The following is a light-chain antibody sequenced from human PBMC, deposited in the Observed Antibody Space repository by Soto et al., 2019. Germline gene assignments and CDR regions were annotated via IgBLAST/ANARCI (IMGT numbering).Light chain of an antibody. Sequence: DIQMTQSPSSLSASVGDRVTITCRASQTISSWLAWYQQKPGKAPKLLIYKASTLKSGVPSRFSGSGSGTEFTLTISSLQPDDFATYYCQHYSSYSEAFVQGTKVDIK. J-gene: IGKJ1*01. V-gene: IGKV1-5*03. CDR2: KAS. CDR3: QHYSSYSEA. CDR1: QTISSW.